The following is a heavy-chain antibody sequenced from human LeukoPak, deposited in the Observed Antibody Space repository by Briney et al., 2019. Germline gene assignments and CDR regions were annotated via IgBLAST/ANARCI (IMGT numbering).Heavy chain of an antibody. CDR1: GFTFSSYS. CDR3: ARDCSSTSCYLHY. D-gene: IGHD2-2*01. J-gene: IGHJ4*02. V-gene: IGHV3-21*01. CDR2: VSSSSSYI. Sequence: GGSLRLSCAASGFTFSSYSMNWVRQAPGKGLEWVSSVSSSSSYIYYADSVKGRFTISRDNAKNSLYLQMNSLRAEDTAVYYCARDCSSTSCYLHYWGQGTLVTVSS.